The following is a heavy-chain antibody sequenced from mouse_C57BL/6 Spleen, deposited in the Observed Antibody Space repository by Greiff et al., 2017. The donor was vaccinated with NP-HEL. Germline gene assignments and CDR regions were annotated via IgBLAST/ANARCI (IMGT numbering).Heavy chain of an antibody. V-gene: IGHV1-50*01. CDR1: GYTFTSYW. Sequence: QVQLQQPGAELVKPGASVKLSCKASGYTFTSYWMQWVKQRPGQGLEWIGEIDPSDSYTNYNQKLKGKATLTVDTSSSTAYMQLSSLTSEDSAVYYCARKAWFAYWGQVTLVTVSA. CDR3: ARKAWFAY. CDR2: IDPSDSYT. J-gene: IGHJ3*01.